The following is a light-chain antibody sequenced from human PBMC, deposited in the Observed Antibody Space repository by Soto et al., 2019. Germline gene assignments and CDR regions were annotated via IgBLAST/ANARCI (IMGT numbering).Light chain of an antibody. V-gene: IGKV2-30*01. J-gene: IGKJ2*01. CDR2: RIC. CDR3: MQGTHWPYT. Sequence: VVMTQSPLSMAVTLGEPASVSCRSSQGLVDNDGYSYLSWFHQRPGQSPRRLIYRICNRDSGVPDRISGSGSGTDFTLKISRVEAEDVGVYYCMQGTHWPYTFGQGTHLEI. CDR1: QGLVDNDGYSY.